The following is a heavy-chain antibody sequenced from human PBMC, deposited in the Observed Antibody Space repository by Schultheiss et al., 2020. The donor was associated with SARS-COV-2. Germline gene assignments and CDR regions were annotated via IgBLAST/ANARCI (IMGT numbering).Heavy chain of an antibody. CDR3: ARDSDQHGYYYGMDV. Sequence: GESLKISCAASGFTVSSNYMSWVRQAPGKGLEWVSVIYSGGSTYYADSVKGRFTISRDNSKNTLYLQMNSLRAEDTAVYYCARDSDQHGYYYGMDVWGQGTTVTVSS. J-gene: IGHJ6*02. CDR2: IYSGGST. V-gene: IGHV3-53*01. CDR1: GFTVSSNY. D-gene: IGHD6-13*01.